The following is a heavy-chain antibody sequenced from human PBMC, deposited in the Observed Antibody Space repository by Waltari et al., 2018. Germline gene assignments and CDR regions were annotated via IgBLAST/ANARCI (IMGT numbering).Heavy chain of an antibody. CDR1: GFTFSSYG. CDR2: ISYDGSNK. Sequence: QVQLVESGGGVVQPGRSLRLPCAASGFTFSSYGMHWVRQAPGKGLEWVAVISYDGSNKYYADSVKGRFTISRDNSKNTLYLQMNSLRAEDTAVYYCAKDLTYYYDSSGYWGRDYWGQGTLVTVSS. V-gene: IGHV3-30*18. J-gene: IGHJ4*02. CDR3: AKDLTYYYDSSGYWGRDY. D-gene: IGHD3-22*01.